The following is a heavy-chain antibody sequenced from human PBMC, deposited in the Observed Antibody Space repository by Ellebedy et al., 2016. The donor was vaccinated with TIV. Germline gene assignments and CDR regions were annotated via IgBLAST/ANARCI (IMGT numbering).Heavy chain of an antibody. V-gene: IGHV3-7*04. Sequence: PGGSLRLSCAASGFTFSSYWMTWVRQAPGKGLEWVANIKEDGSKKFYADSVKGRFTTSRDNAKKSLYLEVNSLRAEDTGVYYCATDLGYSSGALGHWGQGTLVTVSS. D-gene: IGHD6-19*01. CDR2: IKEDGSKK. CDR3: ATDLGYSSGALGH. J-gene: IGHJ4*02. CDR1: GFTFSSYW.